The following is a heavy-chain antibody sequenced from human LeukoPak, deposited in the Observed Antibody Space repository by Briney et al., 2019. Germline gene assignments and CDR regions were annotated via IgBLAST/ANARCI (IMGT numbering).Heavy chain of an antibody. D-gene: IGHD6-13*01. J-gene: IGHJ6*02. V-gene: IGHV3-33*01. CDR1: GFTFSSYG. CDR3: ARDGSSWSRHYYYYYYGMDV. Sequence: RGSLRLSCAASGFTFSSYGMHWVRQAPGKGLERVAVIWYDGSNKYYADTVKGRFTISRDNSKNTLYLQMNSLRAEDTAVYYCARDGSSWSRHYYYYYYGMDVWGQGTTVTVSS. CDR2: IWYDGSNK.